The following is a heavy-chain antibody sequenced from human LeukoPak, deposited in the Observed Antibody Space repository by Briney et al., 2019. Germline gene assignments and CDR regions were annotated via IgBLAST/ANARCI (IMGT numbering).Heavy chain of an antibody. V-gene: IGHV4-59*12. CDR2: IYYSGST. CDR1: GGSISSYY. D-gene: IGHD5-18*01. Sequence: SETLSLTCTVSGGSISSYYWSWIRQPPGKGLEWIGYIYYSGSTNYNPSFMSRLTLSVDTSKNEISLRLTSVTAADTALYYCARDNPSGYKRRYQHYYYYMDMWGKGTTVTVSS. CDR3: ARDNPSGYKRRYQHYYYYMDM. J-gene: IGHJ6*03.